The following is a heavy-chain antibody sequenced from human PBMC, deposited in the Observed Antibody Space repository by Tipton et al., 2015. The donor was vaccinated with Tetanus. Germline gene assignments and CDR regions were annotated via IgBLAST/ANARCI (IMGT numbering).Heavy chain of an antibody. CDR2: IYYSGST. J-gene: IGHJ4*02. Sequence: TLSLTCTVSGGSISSYYWSWIRQPPGKGLEWIGYIYYSGSTNYNPSLKSRVTISVDTSKNQFSLKLSSVTAADTAVYYCARASYKSGWGSGPKYYFDYWGTGTLVTVSS. V-gene: IGHV4-59*01. D-gene: IGHD6-19*01. CDR3: ARASYKSGWGSGPKYYFDY. CDR1: GGSISSYY.